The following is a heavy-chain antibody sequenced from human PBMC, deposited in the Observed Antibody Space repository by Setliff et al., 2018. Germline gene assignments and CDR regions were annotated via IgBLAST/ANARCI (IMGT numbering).Heavy chain of an antibody. V-gene: IGHV4-4*07. CDR2: TYIGGSA. Sequence: LSLTCTVSGGSISSYYWSWIRQPAGKGLEWIGHTYIGGSANYNPSLKSRVTMSIGTSKNQFSLKLNSVTAADMAVYYCAREQWLDPPGYYYMDVWAKGTTVTVSS. CDR3: AREQWLDPPGYYYMDV. J-gene: IGHJ6*03. CDR1: GGSISSYY. D-gene: IGHD6-19*01.